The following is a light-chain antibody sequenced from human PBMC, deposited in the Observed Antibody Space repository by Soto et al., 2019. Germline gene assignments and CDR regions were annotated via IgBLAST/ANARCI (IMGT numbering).Light chain of an antibody. CDR1: QSVSDSS. CDR3: QQYGSSPKT. J-gene: IGKJ1*01. CDR2: GAS. Sequence: DIVLTQSPGTLSLSPGERATLSCRASQSVSDSSLAWYHQKPGQAPRLLIYGASSRATGIPDRFSGSGSGTDFTLTISRLEPEDFAVYYCQQYGSSPKTFGQGSKV. V-gene: IGKV3-20*01.